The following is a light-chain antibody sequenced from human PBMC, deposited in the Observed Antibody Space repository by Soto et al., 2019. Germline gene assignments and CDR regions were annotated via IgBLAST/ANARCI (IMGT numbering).Light chain of an antibody. Sequence: DIQMTQSPSSLSASVGDRVTITCRASQSISTYVNWYQQKAGLAPKLLIYAASSLQSGVPSRFSGSGSGTDFTLTISSLQPEDFATYYCQQTYSTPPTFGQGTKVDI. CDR3: QQTYSTPPT. V-gene: IGKV1-39*01. CDR1: QSISTY. CDR2: AAS. J-gene: IGKJ1*01.